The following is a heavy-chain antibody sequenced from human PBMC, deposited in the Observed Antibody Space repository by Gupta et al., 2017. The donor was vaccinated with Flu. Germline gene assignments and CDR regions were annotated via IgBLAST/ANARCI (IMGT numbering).Heavy chain of an antibody. CDR1: GFTINNYA. CDR3: AKHSYDFLDNWFDP. V-gene: IGHV3-23*01. J-gene: IGHJ5*02. D-gene: IGHD3-3*01. Sequence: EVQLLESGGNLAQPGGSLRLSCAASGFTINNYAMTWVRQAPGKGLEWVSSIISGGSTYYAESVKGRFTISRDNSKNTLFLQMNSLRAEDTAVYYCAKHSYDFLDNWFDPWGQGTLVTVSS. CDR2: IISGGST.